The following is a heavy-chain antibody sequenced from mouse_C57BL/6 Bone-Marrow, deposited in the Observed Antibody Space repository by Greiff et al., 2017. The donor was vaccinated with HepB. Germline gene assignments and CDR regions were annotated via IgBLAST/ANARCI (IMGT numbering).Heavy chain of an antibody. V-gene: IGHV1-82*01. CDR1: GYAFSSSW. Sequence: VQLQQSGPELVKPGASVKISCKASGYAFSSSWMNWVKQRPGKGLEWIGRIYPGDGDTNYNGKFKGKATLTAAKSSSTAYMQLSSLTSEDSAVYFCARWLLPRSWYFDVWGTGTTVTVSS. J-gene: IGHJ1*03. CDR3: ARWLLPRSWYFDV. CDR2: IYPGDGDT. D-gene: IGHD2-3*01.